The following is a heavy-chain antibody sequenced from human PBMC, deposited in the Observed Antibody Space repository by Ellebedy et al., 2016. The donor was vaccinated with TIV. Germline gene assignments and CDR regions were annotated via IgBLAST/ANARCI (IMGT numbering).Heavy chain of an antibody. D-gene: IGHD5-12*01. CDR3: AREGGYDFDYYYYYMDV. CDR1: GFTFNDAW. CDR2: IKRKIDGGTT. V-gene: IGHV3-15*01. Sequence: GESLKISCAASGFTFNDAWMSWVRQAPGKGLEWVGRIKRKIDGGTTDYAAPVTGRFTISRDDSKNTLYLQMNSLRAEDTAVYYCAREGGYDFDYYYYYMDVWGKGTTVTVSS. J-gene: IGHJ6*03.